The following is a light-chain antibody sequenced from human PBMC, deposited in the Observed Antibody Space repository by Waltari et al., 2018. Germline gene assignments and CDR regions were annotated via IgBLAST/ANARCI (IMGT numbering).Light chain of an antibody. J-gene: IGKJ1*01. CDR1: QSVSRF. CDR3: QKYDRLPAT. CDR2: GAS. Sequence: EIVLTQSPGTLSLSPGERGTLSCRANQSVSRFLAWYQQKPGQAPRLLIYGASTRATGIPDRFSGSGSGTDFSLTSSRLEPEDFAVYYCQKYDRLPATFGQGTKVEIK. V-gene: IGKV3-20*01.